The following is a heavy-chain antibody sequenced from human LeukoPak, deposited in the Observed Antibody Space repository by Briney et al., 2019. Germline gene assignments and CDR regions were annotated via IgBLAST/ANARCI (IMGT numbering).Heavy chain of an antibody. J-gene: IGHJ3*02. Sequence: GGSLRLSCAASGFTFSSYGMHWVRQAPGKGLEWVAVISYDGSNKYYADSVKGRFTISRDNSKNTLYLQMNSLRAEDTAVYYCAKDRAYRSYGAFDIWGQGTMVTVSS. CDR2: ISYDGSNK. V-gene: IGHV3-30*18. CDR3: AKDRAYRSYGAFDI. D-gene: IGHD1-26*01. CDR1: GFTFSSYG.